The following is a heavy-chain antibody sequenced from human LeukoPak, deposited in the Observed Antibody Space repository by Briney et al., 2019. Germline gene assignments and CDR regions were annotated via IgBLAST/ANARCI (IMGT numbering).Heavy chain of an antibody. J-gene: IGHJ5*02. Sequence: GRSLRLSCAASGLTLSRYWMNWIRQAPGRGLEWVANIKEDGSEKYYVDSVKGRFTISRDNAKNSLYLQMNSLSGDDTAFYYCARVARHDFWSGSWGQGTLVTVSS. CDR1: GLTLSRYW. V-gene: IGHV3-7*01. CDR2: IKEDGSEK. D-gene: IGHD3-3*01. CDR3: ARVARHDFWSGS.